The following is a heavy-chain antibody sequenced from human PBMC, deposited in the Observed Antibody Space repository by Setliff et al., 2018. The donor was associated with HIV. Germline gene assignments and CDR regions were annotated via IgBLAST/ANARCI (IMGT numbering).Heavy chain of an antibody. CDR3: TRDLTLWFGELYYYYGMDV. Sequence: GGSLRLSCAASGFTFSNAWMSWVRQAPGKGLEWVGRIKSKTDGGITDYAAPVKGRFTISRDDSKSIAYLQMNSLKTEDTAVYYCTRDLTLWFGELYYYYGMDVWGQGTTVTVSS. D-gene: IGHD3-10*01. V-gene: IGHV3-15*01. CDR1: GFTFSNAW. J-gene: IGHJ6*02. CDR2: IKSKTDGGIT.